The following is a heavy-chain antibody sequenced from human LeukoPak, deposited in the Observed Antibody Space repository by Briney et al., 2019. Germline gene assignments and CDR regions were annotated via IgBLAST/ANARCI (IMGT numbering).Heavy chain of an antibody. J-gene: IGHJ4*02. Sequence: PGRSLRLSCTASGFTFGDYAMSWVRQAPEKGLEWVGFIRSKAYGGTTEYAASVKGRFTISRDDSKSIAYLQMNSLKTEDTAVYYCTRTVGGYFAEVYLDYRGQGTLVTVSS. D-gene: IGHD3-22*01. CDR1: GFTFGDYA. CDR2: IRSKAYGGTT. CDR3: TRTVGGYFAEVYLDY. V-gene: IGHV3-49*04.